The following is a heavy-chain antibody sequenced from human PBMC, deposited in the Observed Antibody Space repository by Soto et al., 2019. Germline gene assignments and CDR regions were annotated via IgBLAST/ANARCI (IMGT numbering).Heavy chain of an antibody. Sequence: EVQLLESGGGLVQPGGSLRLSCAASGFTFNSYAMSWVRQAPGKGLERVSAISSRGGRTHYADSVKGRFTISRDNSKNTLYLQVNSLRAEDTAVYYCAKDHGPYGDGLDYWGQGTLVTVSS. D-gene: IGHD4-17*01. CDR1: GFTFNSYA. CDR3: AKDHGPYGDGLDY. V-gene: IGHV3-23*01. J-gene: IGHJ4*02. CDR2: ISSRGGRT.